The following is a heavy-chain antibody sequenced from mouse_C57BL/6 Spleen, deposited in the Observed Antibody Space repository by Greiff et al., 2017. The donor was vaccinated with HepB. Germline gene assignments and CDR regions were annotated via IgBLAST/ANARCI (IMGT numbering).Heavy chain of an antibody. CDR2: IYPGSGNT. CDR1: GYSFTSYY. J-gene: IGHJ3*01. CDR3: ANYYDYTWFAY. Sequence: VQLKQSGPELVKPGASVKISCKASGYSFTSYYIHWVKQRPGQGLEWIGWIYPGSGNTKYNEKFKGKATLTADTSSSTAYMQLSSLTSEDSAVYYSANYYDYTWFAYWGQGTLVTVSA. D-gene: IGHD2-4*01. V-gene: IGHV1-66*01.